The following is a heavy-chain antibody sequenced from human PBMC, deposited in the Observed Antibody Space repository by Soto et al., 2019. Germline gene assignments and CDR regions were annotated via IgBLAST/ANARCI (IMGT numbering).Heavy chain of an antibody. Sequence: GGSLRLSCAASGFTFSSYGMHWVRQAPGKGLEWVAVIWYDGSNKYYADSVKGRFTISRDNSKNTLYLQMNSLRAEDTAVYYCARDREAVAGILVYWFDPWGQGTLVTVSS. D-gene: IGHD6-19*01. CDR3: ARDREAVAGILVYWFDP. V-gene: IGHV3-33*01. J-gene: IGHJ5*02. CDR2: IWYDGSNK. CDR1: GFTFSSYG.